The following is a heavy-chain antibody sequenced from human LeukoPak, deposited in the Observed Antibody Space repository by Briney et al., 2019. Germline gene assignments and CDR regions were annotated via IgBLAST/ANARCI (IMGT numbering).Heavy chain of an antibody. Sequence: SVKVSCKASGGTFINYAISWVRQAPGQGLEWMGGIIPIFGTANYAQKFQGRVTITADESTSTAYMELSSLRSEDTAVYYCASRDGYNFGSIDYWGQGTLVTVSS. V-gene: IGHV1-69*13. D-gene: IGHD5-24*01. CDR1: GGTFINYA. J-gene: IGHJ4*02. CDR2: IIPIFGTA. CDR3: ASRDGYNFGSIDY.